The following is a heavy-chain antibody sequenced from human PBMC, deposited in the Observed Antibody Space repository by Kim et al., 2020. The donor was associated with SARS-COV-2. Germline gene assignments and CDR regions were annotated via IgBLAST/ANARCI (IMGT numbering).Heavy chain of an antibody. D-gene: IGHD6-19*01. J-gene: IGHJ4*02. V-gene: IGHV3-7*01. Sequence: VDSVKGRFNIARDNAKNLVYLQMNNRGVEDTAVYFCARDRYSSGWYPIDYWGQGTLVTVSS. CDR3: ARDRYSSGWYPIDY.